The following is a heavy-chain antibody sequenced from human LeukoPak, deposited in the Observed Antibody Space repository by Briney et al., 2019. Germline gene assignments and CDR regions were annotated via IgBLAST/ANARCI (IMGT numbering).Heavy chain of an antibody. V-gene: IGHV3-7*01. CDR3: ARVFVSDSSNYYYDWNFDL. J-gene: IGHJ2*01. CDR2: IKQDGSED. CDR1: GFTFSNSW. Sequence: PGGSLRLSCAASGFTFSNSWMSWVRQAPGKGLEWVASIKQDGSEDSYVDSVKGRFTISRDNAENSLYLHMISLRAEDTAVYYCARVFVSDSSNYYYDWNFDLWGRGTLVTVSS. D-gene: IGHD3-22*01.